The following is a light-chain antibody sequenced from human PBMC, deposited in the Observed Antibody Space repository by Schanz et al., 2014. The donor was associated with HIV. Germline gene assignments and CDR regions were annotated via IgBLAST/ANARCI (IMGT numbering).Light chain of an antibody. J-gene: IGKJ1*01. Sequence: DIQMTQSPSSLSASVGDRVTIACRASQSISSYLNWYQQKPGKAPKSLIYAASNLRSGVPSRFSGSGSGTDFTLTISCLQSEDFATYYCQQYYTSPPTFGQGTKVEV. V-gene: IGKV1-39*01. CDR2: AAS. CDR3: QQYYTSPPT. CDR1: QSISSY.